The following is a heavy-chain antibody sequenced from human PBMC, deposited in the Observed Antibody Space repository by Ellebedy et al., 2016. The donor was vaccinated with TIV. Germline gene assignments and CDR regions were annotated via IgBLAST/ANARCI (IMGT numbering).Heavy chain of an antibody. CDR3: AISKQLLSEFDH. V-gene: IGHV4-30-4*01. Sequence: SETLSLTXTVSGDSISSGDYYWNWIRQPPGKGLEWIGYIHYSGSTYSNPSLNSRLNISMDTSKNQFSLKLTSVTAADTAVYYCAISKQLLSEFDHWGQGTLVTVSS. CDR2: IHYSGST. J-gene: IGHJ4*02. CDR1: GDSISSGDYY. D-gene: IGHD1-1*01.